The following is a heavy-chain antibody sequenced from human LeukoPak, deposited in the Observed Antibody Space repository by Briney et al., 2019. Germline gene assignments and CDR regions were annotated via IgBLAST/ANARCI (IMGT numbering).Heavy chain of an antibody. V-gene: IGHV3-23*01. CDR2: ISGSGGST. J-gene: IGHJ4*02. CDR3: AKDRIPRETGTYHPLDY. CDR1: GFTFSSYA. D-gene: IGHD1-7*01. Sequence: GGSLRLSCAASGFTFSSYAMSWVRQALGKGLEWVSAISGSGGSTYYADSVKGRFTISRDNSKNTLYLQMNSLRAEDTAVYYCAKDRIPRETGTYHPLDYWGQGTLVTVSS.